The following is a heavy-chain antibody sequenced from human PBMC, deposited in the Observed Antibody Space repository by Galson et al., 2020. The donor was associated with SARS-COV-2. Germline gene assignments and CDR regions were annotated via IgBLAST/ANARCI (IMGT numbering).Heavy chain of an antibody. CDR2: ISFDGNTE. D-gene: IGHD2-8*01. V-gene: IGHV3-33*05. Sequence: GGSLRLSCAASEFMFNTFGMHCVRQGPGKGLEWMAFISFDGNTEYYADSVKGRFTVSRDNSSNKLYLQMNNLRSDDTAVYYCVRDRYCTTTACYNWFASWGQGTLVTVSS. CDR3: VRDRYCTTTACYNWFAS. CDR1: EFMFNTFG. J-gene: IGHJ5*01.